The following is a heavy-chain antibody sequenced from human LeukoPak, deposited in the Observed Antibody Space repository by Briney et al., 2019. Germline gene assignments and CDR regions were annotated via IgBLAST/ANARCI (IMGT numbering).Heavy chain of an antibody. V-gene: IGHV4-59*01. CDR2: IYHSGGT. CDR3: ARVNYGSGSSRGFDY. Sequence: PSETLSLTCTVSGGSISSYYWSWIRQPPGKGLEWIAYIYHSGGTNYNPSLKSRVTISVDTSKNQFSLKLSSVTAADTAVYYCARVNYGSGSSRGFDYWGQGTLVTVSS. CDR1: GGSISSYY. J-gene: IGHJ4*02. D-gene: IGHD3-10*01.